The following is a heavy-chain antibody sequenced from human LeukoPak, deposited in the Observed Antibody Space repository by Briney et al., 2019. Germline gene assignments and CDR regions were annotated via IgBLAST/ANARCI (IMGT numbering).Heavy chain of an antibody. V-gene: IGHV3-23*01. J-gene: IGHJ6*02. Sequence: GGSLRLSCAASGFTFRSYAMSWVRQAPGKGLEWASAITDSDSGTYYADSVKGRFTISRDNSKNTQYLQMNSLRAEDTAVYYCAKAYGYSSSWTSNYYFYGLDVWGQGTTVTVSS. CDR3: AKAYGYSSSWTSNYYFYGLDV. CDR2: ITDSDSGT. CDR1: GFTFRSYA. D-gene: IGHD6-13*01.